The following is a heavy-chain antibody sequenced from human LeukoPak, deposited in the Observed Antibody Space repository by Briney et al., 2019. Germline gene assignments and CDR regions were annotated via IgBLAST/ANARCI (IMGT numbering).Heavy chain of an antibody. J-gene: IGHJ6*03. D-gene: IGHD4-11*01. CDR1: GGTFGSYA. CDR3: ARNGGMTTGYYYYMDV. CDR2: IIPIFGTA. V-gene: IGHV1-69*13. Sequence: HAASVKVSCKASGGTFGSYAISWVRQAPGQGLEWMGGIIPIFGTANYAQKFQGRVTITADESTSTAYMELSSLRSEDTAVYYCARNGGMTTGYYYYMDVWGKGTTVTVSS.